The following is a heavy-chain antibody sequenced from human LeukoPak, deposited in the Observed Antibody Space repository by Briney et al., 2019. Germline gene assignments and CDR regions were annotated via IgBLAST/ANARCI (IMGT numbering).Heavy chain of an antibody. V-gene: IGHV3-48*03. CDR2: ISSSGSTI. CDR3: AKGDYGSGSHYFDY. Sequence: GGSLRLSCAASGFTFSSYEMNWVRQAPGKGLEWVSYISSSGSTIYYADSVKGRFTISRDNAKNSLYLQMNSLRAEDTALYYCAKGDYGSGSHYFDYWGQGTLVTVSS. D-gene: IGHD3-10*01. CDR1: GFTFSSYE. J-gene: IGHJ4*02.